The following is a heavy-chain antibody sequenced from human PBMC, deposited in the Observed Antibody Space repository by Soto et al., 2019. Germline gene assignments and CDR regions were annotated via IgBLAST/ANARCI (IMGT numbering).Heavy chain of an antibody. CDR1: GFTFSNSW. CDR3: ARPCQYRIGV. Sequence: EAQLVESGGGLVQPGGSLRLSCAASGFTFSNSWMTWVRQTPGKGLEWVANMNPDGSTKNYVDSVKGRFTISRDNAQNSLYLQMNSLRAEGTGVFYWARPCQYRIGVWGRGTTVTVSS. CDR2: MNPDGSTK. D-gene: IGHD2-2*02. J-gene: IGHJ6*04. V-gene: IGHV3-7*01.